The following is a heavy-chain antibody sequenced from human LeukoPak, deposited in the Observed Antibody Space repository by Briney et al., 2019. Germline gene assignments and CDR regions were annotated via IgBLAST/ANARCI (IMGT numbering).Heavy chain of an antibody. CDR1: GFTSMNAW. CDR3: TTDGGVIGQVWLSY. Sequence: EAGGSLRLSCAASGFTSMNAWMSWVRQAPGKAPEWVARIKSKRDGETTDYAAPVKGRFTISRDDSKNTLYLQINSLKTEDTALYYCTTDGGVIGQVWLSYWGQGTLVTVSS. V-gene: IGHV3-15*01. J-gene: IGHJ4*02. CDR2: IKSKRDGETT. D-gene: IGHD5-18*01.